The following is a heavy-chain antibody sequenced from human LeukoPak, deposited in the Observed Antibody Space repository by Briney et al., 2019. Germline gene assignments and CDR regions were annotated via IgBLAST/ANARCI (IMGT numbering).Heavy chain of an antibody. Sequence: GGSLRLSCAASGSTFSSYSMNWVRQAPGKGLEWVSSISSSSSYIYYADSVKGRFTISRDNAKNSLYLQMNSLRAEDTAVYYCARGSLWFGELSPGDVWGKGTTVTVSS. CDR3: ARGSLWFGELSPGDV. J-gene: IGHJ6*04. CDR2: ISSSSSYI. D-gene: IGHD3-10*01. V-gene: IGHV3-21*01. CDR1: GSTFSSYS.